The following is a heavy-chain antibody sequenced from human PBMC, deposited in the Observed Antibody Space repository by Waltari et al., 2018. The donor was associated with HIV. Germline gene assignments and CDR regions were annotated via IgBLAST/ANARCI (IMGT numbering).Heavy chain of an antibody. D-gene: IGHD2-21*02. J-gene: IGHJ3*02. CDR3: ATHRTADRFDM. V-gene: IGHV4-59*08. CDR1: GGSMRSHY. CDR2: ISYSGST. Sequence: QVQLQESGPGLVKPSETLSLTCTVSGGSMRSHYWSWIRQPPGKGLEWIGYISYSGSTNYNPSLKSAVTISIVTSKSQFSLKVSYVTAADTAVYYCATHRTADRFDMWCQGTMVTVSS.